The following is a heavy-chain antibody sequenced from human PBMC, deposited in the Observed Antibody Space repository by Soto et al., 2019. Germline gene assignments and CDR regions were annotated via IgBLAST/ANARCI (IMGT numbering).Heavy chain of an antibody. CDR2: ISWNSGSI. J-gene: IGHJ4*02. CDR3: AKDEGYSGYDYFDY. Sequence: EVQLVESGGGLVQPGRSLRLSCAASGFTFDDYAMHWVRQAPGKGLEWVSGISWNSGSIGYADSVKGRFTISRDNAKNSLYLRMNSLRAEDTALYYCAKDEGYSGYDYFDYWGQGTLVTVSS. V-gene: IGHV3-9*01. D-gene: IGHD5-12*01. CDR1: GFTFDDYA.